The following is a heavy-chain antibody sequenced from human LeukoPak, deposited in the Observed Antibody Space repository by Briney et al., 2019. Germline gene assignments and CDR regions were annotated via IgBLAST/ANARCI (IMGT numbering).Heavy chain of an antibody. CDR1: GSTFTSYG. J-gene: IGHJ6*03. CDR3: ARVMNWAVAWYVRGYYYYYYYMDV. D-gene: IGHD6-19*01. CDR2: ISAYNGNT. Sequence: GSVQVSCKASGSTFTSYGISWVRQAPGQGLEWMGWISAYNGNTNYAQKLQGRVTMTTDTSTSTAYMELRSLRSDDTAVYYRARVMNWAVAWYVRGYYYYYYYMDVWGKGSTVTVSS. V-gene: IGHV1-18*01.